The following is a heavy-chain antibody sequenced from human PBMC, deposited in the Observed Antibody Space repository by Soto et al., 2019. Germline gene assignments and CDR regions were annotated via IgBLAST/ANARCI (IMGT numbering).Heavy chain of an antibody. J-gene: IGHJ5*02. CDR3: ATRITVFGLLIPPFDT. V-gene: IGHV4-34*01. CDR1: GGSVNGYY. Sequence: ASETMALTCAVYGGSVNGYYWNWIRQPPGKGLEWIGEINHTGGTHYNPSLKSRVTMPVDTSKNQFSLRLSSVTAADTAIYYCATRITVFGLLIPPFDTWGQGTQVTVSS. D-gene: IGHD3-3*01. CDR2: INHTGGT.